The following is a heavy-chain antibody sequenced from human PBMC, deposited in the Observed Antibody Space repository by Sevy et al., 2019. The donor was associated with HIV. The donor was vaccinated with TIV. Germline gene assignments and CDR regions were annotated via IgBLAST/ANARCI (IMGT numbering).Heavy chain of an antibody. Sequence: GGSLRLSCAASGFTPSTYGIHWVRQVPGKGLEWVAVIYYDGTNKHYPDSGKGRFTISRDSSRNTVFLQMDSLRAEDTGVYYCARDPRLYGDYLLAYFDYWGQGTLVTVSS. CDR3: ARDPRLYGDYLLAYFDY. CDR1: GFTPSTYG. J-gene: IGHJ4*02. CDR2: IYYDGTNK. D-gene: IGHD4-17*01. V-gene: IGHV3-33*02.